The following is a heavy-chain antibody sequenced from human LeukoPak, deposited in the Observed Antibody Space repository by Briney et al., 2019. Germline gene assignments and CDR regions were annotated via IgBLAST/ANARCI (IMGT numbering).Heavy chain of an antibody. CDR3: ARDPFGYNCLDY. CDR1: GYTFTSYY. V-gene: IGHV1-69*13. J-gene: IGHJ4*02. D-gene: IGHD5-24*01. CDR2: IIPIFGTA. Sequence: SVKVSCKASGYTFTSYYMHWVRQAPGQGLEWMGGIIPIFGTANYAQKFQGRVTITADESTSTAYMELSSLRSEDTAVYYCARDPFGYNCLDYWGQGTLVTVSS.